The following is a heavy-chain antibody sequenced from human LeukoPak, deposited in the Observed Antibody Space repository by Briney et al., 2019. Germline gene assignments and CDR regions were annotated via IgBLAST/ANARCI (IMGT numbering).Heavy chain of an antibody. Sequence: GGSLRLSCAASGFNFDDYVMTWVRQAPGKGLEWVSGINWNGGSRGYADSVKGRFTISRDNAKNSLYLQMNSLRAEDTAVYYCAELGITMIGGVWGKGTTVTISS. J-gene: IGHJ6*04. V-gene: IGHV3-20*04. CDR1: GFNFDDYV. CDR2: INWNGGSR. D-gene: IGHD3-10*02. CDR3: AELGITMIGGV.